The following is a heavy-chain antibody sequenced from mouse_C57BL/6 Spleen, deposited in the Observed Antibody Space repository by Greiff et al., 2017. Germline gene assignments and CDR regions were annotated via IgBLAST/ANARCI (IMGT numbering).Heavy chain of an antibody. CDR1: GYTFTDYN. Sequence: VQLQQSGPELVKPGASVKIPCKASGYTFTDYNMDWVKQSHGKSLEWIGDINPNNGGTIYNQKFKGKATLTVDKSSSTAYMGLRSLTSEDTAVYYCARGRAYCYGSSYVDYFDDWGQGTTLTVSS. CDR2: INPNNGGT. CDR3: ARGRAYCYGSSYVDYFDD. D-gene: IGHD1-1*01. V-gene: IGHV1-18*01. J-gene: IGHJ2*01.